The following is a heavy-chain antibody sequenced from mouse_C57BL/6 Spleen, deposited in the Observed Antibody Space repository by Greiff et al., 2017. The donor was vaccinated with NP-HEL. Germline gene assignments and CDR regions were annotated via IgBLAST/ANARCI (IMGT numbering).Heavy chain of an antibody. V-gene: IGHV1-64*01. CDR3: ARSLYYGNYERAMDY. J-gene: IGHJ4*01. D-gene: IGHD2-1*01. CDR2: IHPNSGST. CDR1: GYTFTSYW. Sequence: VQLQQPGAELVKPGASVKLSCKASGYTFTSYWMHWVKQRSGQGLEWIGMIHPNSGSTNYNEKFKSKATLTVDKSSSTAYMQLSSLTSEDSAVYYCARSLYYGNYERAMDYWGQGTSVTVSS.